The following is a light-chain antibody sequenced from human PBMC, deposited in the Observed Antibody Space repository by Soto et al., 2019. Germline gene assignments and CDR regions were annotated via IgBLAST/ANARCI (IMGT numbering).Light chain of an antibody. V-gene: IGKV1-5*03. J-gene: IGKJ1*01. CDR2: KAS. Sequence: DIQMTQSPSTLSASVGDRVIITCRASQSISSWLAWYQQKPGKAPKLLISKASSLESGVPSRFSGSGSGTECTLTIGSLQPEDVPTYNCQQYKSQWPLVQGTKVDIK. CDR1: QSISSW. CDR3: QQYKSQWP.